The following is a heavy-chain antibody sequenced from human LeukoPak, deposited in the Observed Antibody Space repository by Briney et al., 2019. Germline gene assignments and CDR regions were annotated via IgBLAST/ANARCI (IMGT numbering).Heavy chain of an antibody. CDR2: IYPDDSDT. D-gene: IGHD2-2*01. CDR3: ARLAFPGCSGTRCYFDY. CDR1: GYSFTSYW. Sequence: GESLKISCEGSGYSFTSYWIAWVRQMPGKGLEGMGIIYPDDSDTKYSPSFQGQVTISADKSISTSYLQWSSLKASETAMYYCARLAFPGCSGTRCYFDYWGQGILVTVSS. J-gene: IGHJ4*02. V-gene: IGHV5-51*01.